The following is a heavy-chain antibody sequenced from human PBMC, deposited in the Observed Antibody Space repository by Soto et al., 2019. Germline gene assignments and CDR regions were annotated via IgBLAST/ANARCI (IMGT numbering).Heavy chain of an antibody. J-gene: IGHJ4*02. CDR2: INHSGST. CDR1: GGSFSGYY. V-gene: IGHV4-34*01. D-gene: IGHD6-19*01. Sequence: QVQLQQWGAGLLKPSETLSLTCAVYGGSFSGYYWSWIRQPPGKGLGWIGEINHSGSTNYNPSLKSRVTISVDTFKNHFSLKLSSVTAADTAVYYCARLKASSGWYWYYFDYWGQGTLVTVSS. CDR3: ARLKASSGWYWYYFDY.